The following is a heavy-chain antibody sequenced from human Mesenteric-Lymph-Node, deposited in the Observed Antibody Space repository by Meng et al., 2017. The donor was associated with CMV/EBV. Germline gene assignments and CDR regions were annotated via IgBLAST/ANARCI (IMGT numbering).Heavy chain of an antibody. D-gene: IGHD6-19*01. CDR3: ARDSSGWLFDY. V-gene: IGHV3-69-1*01. CDR2: ISSSSTI. Sequence: GGSLRLSCAASGFTFSDYYMNWVRQAPGKGLEWVSSISSSSTIYYADSVKGRFTISRDNAKNSLYLQMNSLRAEDTAVYYCARDSSGWLFDYWGQGTLVTVSS. CDR1: GFTFSDYY. J-gene: IGHJ4*02.